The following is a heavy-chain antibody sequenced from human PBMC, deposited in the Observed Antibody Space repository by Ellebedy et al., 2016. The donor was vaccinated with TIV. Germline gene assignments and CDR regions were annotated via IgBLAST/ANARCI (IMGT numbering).Heavy chain of an antibody. D-gene: IGHD1-26*01. CDR3: ARGVGATI. V-gene: IGHV1-69*05. Sequence: SVKVSXXASGGTFSSYAISWVRQAPGQGLEWMGGIIPIFGTANYAQKFQGRVTMTTDTSTSTAYMELRSLRSDDTAVYYCARGVGATIWGQGTLVTVSS. J-gene: IGHJ4*02. CDR1: GGTFSSYA. CDR2: IIPIFGTA.